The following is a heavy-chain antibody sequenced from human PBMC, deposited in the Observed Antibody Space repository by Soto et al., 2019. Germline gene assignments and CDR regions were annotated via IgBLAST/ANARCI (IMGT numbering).Heavy chain of an antibody. CDR1: GGSISSYY. J-gene: IGHJ4*02. CDR3: SRSAWSSTSCFTRGLVY. Sequence: PSETLSLTCTVSGGSISSYYWSWIRQPPGKGLEWIGYIYYSGSTNYNPSLKSRVTISVDTSKNQFSLKLSSVTAADTAVYYCSRSAWSSTSCFTRGLVYWGQGTLVTVSS. CDR2: IYYSGST. V-gene: IGHV4-59*01. D-gene: IGHD2-2*02.